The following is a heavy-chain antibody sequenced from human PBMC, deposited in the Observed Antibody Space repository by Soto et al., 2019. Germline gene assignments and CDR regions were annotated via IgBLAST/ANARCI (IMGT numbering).Heavy chain of an antibody. CDR3: ARPGFWSGYWFDY. Sequence: GVSLRLSCAASGFTFRSSAMHWVRQAPGKGLEWVAVISYDGSSEYYADSVKGRFTISRDNSKNTLYLQMNSLRAEDSAVYYCARPGFWSGYWFDYWGQGTLVTVSS. D-gene: IGHD3-3*01. V-gene: IGHV3-30-3*01. CDR1: GFTFRSSA. CDR2: ISYDGSSE. J-gene: IGHJ4*02.